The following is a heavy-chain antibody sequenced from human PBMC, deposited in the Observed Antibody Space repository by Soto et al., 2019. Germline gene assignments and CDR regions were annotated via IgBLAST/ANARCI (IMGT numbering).Heavy chain of an antibody. CDR3: ATMNGYFEY. V-gene: IGHV3-23*01. CDR1: GFRFSSYS. D-gene: IGHD3-22*01. J-gene: IGHJ4*02. Sequence: LRLSCADSGFRFSSYSMSWVRQTPGKGLEWVAAITATGDRTYYADSVTGRFTISRDNSKKTHYLQMTSLKAEDTAMYYCATMNGYFEYWGQGTPVTVSS. CDR2: ITATGDRT.